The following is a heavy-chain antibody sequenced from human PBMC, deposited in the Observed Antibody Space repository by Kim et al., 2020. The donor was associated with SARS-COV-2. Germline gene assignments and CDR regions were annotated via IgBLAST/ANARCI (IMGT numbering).Heavy chain of an antibody. D-gene: IGHD3-10*01. CDR3: ARRGPFGYYGMDV. V-gene: IGHV5-51*01. J-gene: IGHJ6*02. Sequence: YSPSFQGQVTISADKSISTAYLQWSSLKASDTAMYYCARRGPFGYYGMDVWGQGTTVTVS.